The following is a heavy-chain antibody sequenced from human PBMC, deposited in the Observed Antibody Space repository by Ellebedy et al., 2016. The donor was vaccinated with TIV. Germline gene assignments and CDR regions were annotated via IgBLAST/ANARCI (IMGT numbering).Heavy chain of an antibody. CDR3: ARDHSMDV. Sequence: GESLKISXATFGFTFGTYAMNWVRQAPGKGLEWVSGISGSSSSTHYADSVKGRFTISRDESKNTLYMEMNNLRAEDTAIYYCARDHSMDVWGQGTLVTVSS. CDR1: GFTFGTYA. D-gene: IGHD4-11*01. V-gene: IGHV3-23*01. J-gene: IGHJ4*02. CDR2: ISGSSSST.